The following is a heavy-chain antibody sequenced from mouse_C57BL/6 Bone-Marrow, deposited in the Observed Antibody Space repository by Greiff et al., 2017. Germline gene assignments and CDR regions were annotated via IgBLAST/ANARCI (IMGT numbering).Heavy chain of an antibody. CDR1: GYTFTDYN. D-gene: IGHD4-1*01. Sequence: EVQLQESGPELVKPGASVKIPCKASGYTFTDYNMDWVKQSHGKSLEWIGDINPNNGGTSYNQKFKGKATLTVDQSSSTAYMELRILTSEDTAVYYCARRTGYYAMDYWGQGTSVTVSS. V-gene: IGHV1-18*01. CDR2: INPNNGGT. J-gene: IGHJ4*01. CDR3: ARRTGYYAMDY.